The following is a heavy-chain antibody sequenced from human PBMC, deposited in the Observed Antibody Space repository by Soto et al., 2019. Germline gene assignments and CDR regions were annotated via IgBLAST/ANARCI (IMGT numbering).Heavy chain of an antibody. V-gene: IGHV3-30-3*01. CDR1: GFTFSSYA. CDR3: ASSLRYFDGGFDP. Sequence: QVQLVESGGGVVQPGRSLRLSCAASGFTFSSYAMHWVRQAPGKGLEWVAVISYDGSNKYYADSVKGRFTISRVNSKNTLYLQMNSLRAEDTAVYYCASSLRYFDGGFDPWGQGTLVTVSS. D-gene: IGHD3-9*01. CDR2: ISYDGSNK. J-gene: IGHJ5*02.